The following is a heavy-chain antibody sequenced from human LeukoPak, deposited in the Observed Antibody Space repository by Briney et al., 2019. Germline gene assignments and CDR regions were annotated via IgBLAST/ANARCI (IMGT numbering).Heavy chain of an antibody. J-gene: IGHJ4*02. CDR2: ISSSGVYI. CDR1: GFTFNMYT. V-gene: IGHV3-21*01. CDR3: ARETPDSSGWD. D-gene: IGHD6-19*01. Sequence: GGSLRLSCAASGFTFNMYTMNWVRQAPGKGLEWVSSISSSGVYIYYADSLKGRFTISRDNAKNSLSLQMNSLRAEDTAVYYCARETPDSSGWDWGQGTLVTVSS.